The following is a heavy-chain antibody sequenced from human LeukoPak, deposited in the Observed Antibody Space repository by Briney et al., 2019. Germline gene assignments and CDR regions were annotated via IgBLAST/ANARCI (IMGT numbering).Heavy chain of an antibody. CDR2: INPNSGGT. D-gene: IGHD3-10*01. Sequence: ASVKVSCKASGGTFSSYAISWVRQAPGQGLEWMGRINPNSGGTNYAQKFQGRVTMTRDTSISTAYMELSRLRSDDTAVNYCARSHYYGSGSFDYWGQGTLVTVSS. J-gene: IGHJ4*02. V-gene: IGHV1-2*06. CDR3: ARSHYYGSGSFDY. CDR1: GGTFSSYA.